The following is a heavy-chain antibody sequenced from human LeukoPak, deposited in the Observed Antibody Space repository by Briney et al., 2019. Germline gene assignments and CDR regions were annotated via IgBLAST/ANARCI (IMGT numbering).Heavy chain of an antibody. D-gene: IGHD3-3*01. CDR3: ARVVGSGYYLDY. J-gene: IGHJ4*02. V-gene: IGHV4-30-2*01. Sequence: SETLSLTCAVSGGSISSGTISWSWIRQPPGKGLEWIAIIYHTGSIYYNSSLTSRASISVDRSNNQFSLMLSSVTAADTAVYYCARVVGSGYYLDYWGQGALVTVSS. CDR2: IYHTGSI. CDR1: GGSISSGTIS.